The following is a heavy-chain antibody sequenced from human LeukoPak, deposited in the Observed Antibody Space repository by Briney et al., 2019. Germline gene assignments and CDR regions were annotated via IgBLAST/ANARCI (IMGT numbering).Heavy chain of an antibody. CDR3: ARDGNSLDP. CDR1: GFTFSSYA. Sequence: GGSLRLSCAASGFTFSSYAMSWVRQAPGKGLEWVSAIYSGGSTYYADSVKGRFTISRDNSKNTLYLQMDSLRAEDTAVYYCARDGNSLDPWGQGTLVTVSS. D-gene: IGHD4-23*01. J-gene: IGHJ5*02. CDR2: IYSGGST. V-gene: IGHV3-53*01.